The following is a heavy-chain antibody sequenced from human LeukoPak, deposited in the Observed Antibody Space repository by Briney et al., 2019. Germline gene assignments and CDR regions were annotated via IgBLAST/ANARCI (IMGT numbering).Heavy chain of an antibody. CDR1: GYTFTGYY. D-gene: IGHD5-18*01. CDR3: ATGSGYSYGYYYY. V-gene: IGHV1-2*02. Sequence: GASVKVSCKASGYTFTGYYMHWVRQAPGQGLEWMGWINPNNGGTNYAQKFQGRVTMTRDTSISTAYMELSRLRSGDTAVYYCATGSGYSYGYYYYWGQGTLVTVSS. CDR2: INPNNGGT. J-gene: IGHJ4*02.